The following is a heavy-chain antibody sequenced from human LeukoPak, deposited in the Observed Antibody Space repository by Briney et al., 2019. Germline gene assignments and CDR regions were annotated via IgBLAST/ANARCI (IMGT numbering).Heavy chain of an antibody. V-gene: IGHV3-30*04. CDR2: ISFDGSNK. Sequence: PGRSLRPSCAAFGLTFGSSGTHWGSQAPGKGMGWGVVISFDGSNKYYADSVKARFTISRDNSNNTLYLQMIRLRAEDTAVYYCARGRNWYEWDYWGQETLVTVSS. J-gene: IGHJ4*02. CDR3: ARGRNWYEWDY. D-gene: IGHD1-1*01. CDR1: GLTFGSSG.